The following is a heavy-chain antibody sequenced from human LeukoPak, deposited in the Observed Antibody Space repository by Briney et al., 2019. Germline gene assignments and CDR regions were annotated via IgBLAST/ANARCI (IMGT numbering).Heavy chain of an antibody. CDR3: AREAYPIFGVVSNYYFDY. Sequence: PSETLSLTCTVSGGSISSGSYYWSWIRQPAGKGLEWIGRIYTSGSTNYNPSLKSRVTISVDTSKNQFSLKLSSVTAADTAVYYCAREAYPIFGVVSNYYFDYWGQGTLVTVSS. J-gene: IGHJ4*02. V-gene: IGHV4-61*02. D-gene: IGHD3-3*01. CDR1: GGSISSGSYY. CDR2: IYTSGST.